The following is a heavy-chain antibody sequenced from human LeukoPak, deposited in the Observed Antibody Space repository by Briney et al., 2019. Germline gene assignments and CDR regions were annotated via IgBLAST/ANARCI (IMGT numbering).Heavy chain of an antibody. CDR3: ASSPRGIAASPNWFDP. CDR1: GFTFSSYS. D-gene: IGHD6-13*01. Sequence: GGSLRLSCAASGFTFSSYSMNWVRQAPGKGLEWVSSISSSSSYIYYADSVKGRFTISRDNAKNSLYLQMNSLRAEDTAVYYCASSPRGIAASPNWFDPWGQGTLVTVSS. CDR2: ISSSSSYI. V-gene: IGHV3-21*01. J-gene: IGHJ5*02.